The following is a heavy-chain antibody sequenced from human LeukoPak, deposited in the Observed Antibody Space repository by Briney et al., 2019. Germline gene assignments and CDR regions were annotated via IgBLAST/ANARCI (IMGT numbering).Heavy chain of an antibody. CDR3: VKDGADSSGWYYGFDT. V-gene: IGHV3-7*01. D-gene: IGHD6-19*01. CDR2: INQDGSEK. J-gene: IGHJ3*02. Sequence: SGGSLRLSCPASGFTFSKYWVSWVRQAPGKGLEWVANINQDGSEKYYVDSVKGRFTISRDNAKNSLYLQMNSLRPEDTAVYHCVKDGADSSGWYYGFDTWGQGTMVIVSS. CDR1: GFTFSKYW.